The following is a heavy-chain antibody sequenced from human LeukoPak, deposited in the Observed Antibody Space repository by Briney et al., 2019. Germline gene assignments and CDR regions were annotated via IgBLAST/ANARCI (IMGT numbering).Heavy chain of an antibody. D-gene: IGHD1-26*01. J-gene: IGHJ4*02. CDR3: ARHLGAIRGGFDS. Sequence: SDTLSLTCTVSGGSLSRTDYFWGSIPQPRGKGLGWIGSIYYSGSTYYNPYLQSRVTVSVDTSKNQFSLKLSSVTAADTAVYYCARHLGAIRGGFDSWGQGTLVTVSS. CDR2: IYYSGST. V-gene: IGHV4-39*01. CDR1: GGSLSRTDYF.